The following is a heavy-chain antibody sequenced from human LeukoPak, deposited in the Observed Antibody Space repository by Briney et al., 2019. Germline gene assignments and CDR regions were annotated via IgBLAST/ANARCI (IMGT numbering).Heavy chain of an antibody. Sequence: GGSLRLSCAASGFTFSSYAINWVRPAPGKGLEWVAVISYDGTNKNYADSVKGRFTISRDSSKNTVYLEMNSLRGEDTAVYYCARWQQLVGDYWGQGTLVTVSS. D-gene: IGHD6-13*01. V-gene: IGHV3-30-3*01. CDR2: ISYDGTNK. CDR1: GFTFSSYA. J-gene: IGHJ4*02. CDR3: ARWQQLVGDY.